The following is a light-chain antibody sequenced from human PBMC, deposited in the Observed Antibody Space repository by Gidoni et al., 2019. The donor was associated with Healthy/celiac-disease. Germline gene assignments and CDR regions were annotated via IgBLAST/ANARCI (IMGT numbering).Light chain of an antibody. V-gene: IGLV3-1*01. CDR3: QAWDSSTYV. Sequence: SYNLIQPPSVSVPPGQTASITCSGDKLGDKYACWYQQKPGQSPVLVIYQDSKRPSGIPEQFSGSNSGNTATLTISGTQAMDEADYYCQAWDSSTYVFETGTKVTVL. CDR2: QDS. J-gene: IGLJ1*01. CDR1: KLGDKY.